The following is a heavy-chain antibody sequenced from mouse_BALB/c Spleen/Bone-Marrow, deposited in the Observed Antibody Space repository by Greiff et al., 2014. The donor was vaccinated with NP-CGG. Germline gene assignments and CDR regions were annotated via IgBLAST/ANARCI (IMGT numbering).Heavy chain of an antibody. Sequence: VQLQESGAELMKPGASVKISCKATGYTFSSYWIEWVKQRPGHGLEWIGEILPGSGSTNYNEKFKGKATLTADTSSNTAYMQLSSLTSEDSAVYYCAREDGNHVGFAYWGQGTLVTVSA. CDR3: AREDGNHVGFAY. J-gene: IGHJ3*01. V-gene: IGHV1-9*01. D-gene: IGHD2-1*01. CDR1: GYTFSSYW. CDR2: ILPGSGST.